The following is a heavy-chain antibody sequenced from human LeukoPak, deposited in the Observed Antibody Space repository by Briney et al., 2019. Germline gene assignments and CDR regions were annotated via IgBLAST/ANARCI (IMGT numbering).Heavy chain of an antibody. J-gene: IGHJ4*02. CDR3: AKDPLSVDYYGDAGLYYFDH. D-gene: IGHD3-10*01. CDR1: GFTFSSYG. CDR2: ISYDGTKK. V-gene: IGHV3-30*06. Sequence: PGGSLRLSCTAPGFTFSSYGMHWVRQAPGKGLEWASFISYDGTKKYYAGSVKGRFTLSRDNSKNTVFLQMNSLRVEDTAVYYCAKDPLSVDYYGDAGLYYFDHWGQGTLVTVSS.